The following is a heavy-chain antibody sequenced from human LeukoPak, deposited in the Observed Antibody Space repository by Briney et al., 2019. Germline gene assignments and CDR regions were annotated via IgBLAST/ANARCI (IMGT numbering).Heavy chain of an antibody. Sequence: SETLSLTCTVSGDSIGSFYWSWIRQPPGKELEWIGFMYSYGSTNYNPSLKSRVTISIDTSKNQFSLKVNSVTAADTAVYYCARKVGMSFDYWGQGSLVTVSS. J-gene: IGHJ4*02. D-gene: IGHD1-26*01. CDR3: ARKVGMSFDY. CDR1: GDSIGSFY. V-gene: IGHV4-59*08. CDR2: MYSYGST.